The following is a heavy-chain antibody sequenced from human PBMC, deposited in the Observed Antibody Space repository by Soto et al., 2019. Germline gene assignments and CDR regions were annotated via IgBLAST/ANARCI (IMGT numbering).Heavy chain of an antibody. CDR2: ISYDGSNK. Sequence: QVQLVESGGGVVQPGRSLRLSCAASGFTFSSYGMHWVRQAPGKGLEWVAVISYDGSNKYYADSVKGRFTISRENSKNTLFLQMNSLRAEDTAVYYCAKDLLRPGRAYGMDVWGQGPTVTVSS. J-gene: IGHJ6*02. D-gene: IGHD6-25*01. V-gene: IGHV3-30*18. CDR3: AKDLLRPGRAYGMDV. CDR1: GFTFSSYG.